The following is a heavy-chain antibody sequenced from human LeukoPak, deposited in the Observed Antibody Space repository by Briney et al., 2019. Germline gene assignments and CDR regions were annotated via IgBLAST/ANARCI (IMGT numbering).Heavy chain of an antibody. V-gene: IGHV1-46*01. CDR3: ARDSSLGRFLAPVGY. J-gene: IGHJ4*02. CDR2: INPSGGST. Sequence: ASVKVSCKASGYTFTSYYMHWVRQAPGQGLEWMGIINPSGGSTSYAQKFQGRVTMTRDTSTSTVYMELSSLRSEDTAVYYCARDSSLGRFLAPVGYWGQGTLVTVSS. D-gene: IGHD3-3*01. CDR1: GYTFTSYY.